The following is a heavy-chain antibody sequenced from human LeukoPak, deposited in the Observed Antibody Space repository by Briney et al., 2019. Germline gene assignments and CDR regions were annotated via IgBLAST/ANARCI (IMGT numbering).Heavy chain of an antibody. Sequence: SETLSLTCAVYGGSFSGYYWSWIRQPPGKGLEWIGEINHSGSTNYNPSLKSRVTISVDTSKNQFSLQLGSVTAADTAVYYCARGYSSSSSSLYYYYMDVWGRGATVTVSS. D-gene: IGHD6-6*01. V-gene: IGHV4-34*01. J-gene: IGHJ6*03. CDR2: INHSGST. CDR3: ARGYSSSSSSLYYYYMDV. CDR1: GGSFSGYY.